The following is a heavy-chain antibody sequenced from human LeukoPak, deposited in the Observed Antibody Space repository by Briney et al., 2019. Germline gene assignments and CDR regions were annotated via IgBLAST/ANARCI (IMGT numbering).Heavy chain of an antibody. CDR1: GFIFSSYA. Sequence: GGSLRLSCAASGFIFSSYAMSWVRQAPGKGLEWVSAISGSSGSTYYADSVKGRFTISRDNSKNTLYLQMNSLRAEDTAVYYCAKSASYYGSGYFFDFWGQGTLVTVSS. J-gene: IGHJ4*02. D-gene: IGHD3-10*01. CDR2: ISGSSGST. CDR3: AKSASYYGSGYFFDF. V-gene: IGHV3-23*01.